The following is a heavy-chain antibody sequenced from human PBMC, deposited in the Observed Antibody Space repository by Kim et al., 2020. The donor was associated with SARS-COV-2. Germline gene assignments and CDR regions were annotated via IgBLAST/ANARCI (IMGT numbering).Heavy chain of an antibody. J-gene: IGHJ5*01. CDR1: GFSFSNYA. Sequence: GGSLRLSCAVSGFSFSNYAMSWVRQAPGKGLEWVSALSDTGGRAFYADSVRGRFTISRDRSNNTLYLQMSSLRAEDTAVYYCANGGYGSGSYSPFDSWGQGTLVTVSS. CDR3: ANGGYGSGSYSPFDS. D-gene: IGHD3-10*01. V-gene: IGHV3-23*01. CDR2: LSDTGGRA.